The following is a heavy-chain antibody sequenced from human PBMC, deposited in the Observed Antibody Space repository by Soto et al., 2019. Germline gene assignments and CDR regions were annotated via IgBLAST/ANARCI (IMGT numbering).Heavy chain of an antibody. Sequence: QVQLLQSGAEVKKPGASVKVSCKASGYKFTTYGITWVRQAPGQGLEWLGGISTYNGNTDYAQNLQDRVTMTTETSTSTAYLEVRSLTSDDTAVYFCARGLGTNGLDVWGQGTTVIVSS. J-gene: IGHJ6*02. V-gene: IGHV1-18*04. CDR3: ARGLGTNGLDV. D-gene: IGHD7-27*01. CDR2: ISTYNGNT. CDR1: GYKFTTYG.